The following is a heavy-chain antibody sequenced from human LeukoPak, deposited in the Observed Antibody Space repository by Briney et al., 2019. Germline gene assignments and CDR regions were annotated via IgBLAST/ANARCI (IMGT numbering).Heavy chain of an antibody. Sequence: VASVKVSCKASGYTFTGYYIHWVRQAPGEGLEWMGWINPNTGGTNYAQKFQGRVTMTRDTSISRAYMELSRLRSDDTAVYYCARVDRPYSSSVGYWGQGTLVTVSS. CDR3: ARVDRPYSSSVGY. CDR1: GYTFTGYY. CDR2: INPNTGGT. V-gene: IGHV1-2*02. J-gene: IGHJ4*02. D-gene: IGHD6-19*01.